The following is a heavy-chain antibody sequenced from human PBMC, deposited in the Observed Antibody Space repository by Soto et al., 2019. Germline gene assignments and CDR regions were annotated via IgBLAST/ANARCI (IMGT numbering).Heavy chain of an antibody. Sequence: XSVKVSCNTSGYTFTGYGIPWVRQAPGQGLEWMGWISAHNGNTNYEQRLQGRVTMTTDTPTSTAYMELRSLRSDDTAVYYCAREKDFYYYGMDVWGQGTTVTVSS. CDR1: GYTFTGYG. CDR3: AREKDFYYYGMDV. J-gene: IGHJ6*02. V-gene: IGHV1-18*04. D-gene: IGHD3-3*01. CDR2: ISAHNGNT.